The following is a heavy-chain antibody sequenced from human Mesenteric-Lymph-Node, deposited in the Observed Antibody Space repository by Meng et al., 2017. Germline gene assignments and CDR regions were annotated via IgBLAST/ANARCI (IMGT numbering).Heavy chain of an antibody. CDR1: GYSISSGYD. Sequence: SETLSLTCAVSGYSISSGYDWGWIRQSRGKGLEWIANIFHSGTTSYNPSLESRVTISTDTSKNQFSLKLSSVTAADTAVYYCARKGIAVAGTLAFDYWGQGTLVTVSS. D-gene: IGHD6-19*01. CDR3: ARKGIAVAGTLAFDY. J-gene: IGHJ4*02. V-gene: IGHV4-38-2*01. CDR2: IFHSGTT.